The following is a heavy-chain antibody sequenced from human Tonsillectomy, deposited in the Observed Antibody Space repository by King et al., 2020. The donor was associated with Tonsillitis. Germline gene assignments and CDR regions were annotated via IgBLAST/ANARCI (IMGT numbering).Heavy chain of an antibody. CDR3: TGAVVATGGGFDI. V-gene: IGHV4-39*01. J-gene: IGHJ3*02. CDR1: GGSINNSNYY. D-gene: IGHD2-15*01. CDR2: IYYGGST. Sequence: QLQESGPGLVKPSETLSLTCTVSGGSINNSNYYWGWIRQSPGQGLEWIGIIYYGGSTYYNPSVKSRVTRSIDASKNQFSLRLSSVTAADTAVYYCTGAVVATGGGFDIWGQGTLVTVSS.